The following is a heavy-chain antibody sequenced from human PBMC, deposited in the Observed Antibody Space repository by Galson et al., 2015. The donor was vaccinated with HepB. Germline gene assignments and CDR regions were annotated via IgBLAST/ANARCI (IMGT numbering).Heavy chain of an antibody. Sequence: SLRLSCAASGFTFSNAWMNWVRQAPGKGLEWVGRIKSKTDGGTTDYAAPVKGRFTISRDDSKNTLYLQMNSLKTEDTAVYYCTTDPSMIVVVITEDAFDIWGQGTMVTVSS. V-gene: IGHV3-15*07. CDR2: IKSKTDGGTT. J-gene: IGHJ3*02. CDR1: GFTFSNAW. D-gene: IGHD3-22*01. CDR3: TTDPSMIVVVITEDAFDI.